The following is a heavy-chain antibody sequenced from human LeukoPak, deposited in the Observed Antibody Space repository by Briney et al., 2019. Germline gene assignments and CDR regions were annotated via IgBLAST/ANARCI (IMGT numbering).Heavy chain of an antibody. Sequence: SETLSLTCTVSGGSISSYYWSWIRQPPGKGLEWIGYIYYSGSTNYNPSLKSRVTISVDTSKNQFSLKLSSVTAADTAVYYCARDDYQFDYWGQGTLVTVSS. J-gene: IGHJ4*02. V-gene: IGHV4-59*12. CDR1: GGSISSYY. CDR2: IYYSGST. D-gene: IGHD4-11*01. CDR3: ARDDYQFDY.